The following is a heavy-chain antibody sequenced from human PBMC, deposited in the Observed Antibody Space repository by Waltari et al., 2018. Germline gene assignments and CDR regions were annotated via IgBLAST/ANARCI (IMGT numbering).Heavy chain of an antibody. CDR3: ARDHRVLWFGEVGKGWFDP. J-gene: IGHJ5*02. Sequence: QVQLQESGPGLVKPSQTLSLTCTVSGGSISSGSYYWSWIRQPAGKGLEWIGRIYTSGSTNYNPSLKSRVTISVDTSKNQFSLKLSSVTAADTAVYYCARDHRVLWFGEVGKGWFDPWGQGTLVTVSS. D-gene: IGHD3-10*01. CDR1: GGSISSGSYY. V-gene: IGHV4-61*02. CDR2: IYTSGST.